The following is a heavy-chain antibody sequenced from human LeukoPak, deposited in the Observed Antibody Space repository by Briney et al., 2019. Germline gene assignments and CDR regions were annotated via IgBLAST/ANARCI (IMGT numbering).Heavy chain of an antibody. V-gene: IGHV3-30*18. J-gene: IGHJ4*02. CDR1: GFTFSSYG. CDR3: AKWGPYSSGWYFSYFDY. CDR2: ISYDGSNK. D-gene: IGHD6-19*01. Sequence: PGGSPRLSCAASGFTFSSYGMHWVRQAPGKGLEWVAVISYDGSNKYYADSVKGRFTISRDNSKNTLYLQMNSLRAEDTAVYYCAKWGPYSSGWYFSYFDYWGQGTLVTVSS.